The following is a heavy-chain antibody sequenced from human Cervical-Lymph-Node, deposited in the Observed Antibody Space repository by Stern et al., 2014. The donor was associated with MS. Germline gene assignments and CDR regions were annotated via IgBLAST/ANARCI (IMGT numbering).Heavy chain of an antibody. D-gene: IGHD6-25*01. Sequence: QVQLGQSGGGVVQPGRSLRLSCAASGFTFGRHSLHWVRQAPGKGLEWVAVISYDGSSQHYADSVKGRFTISRDNSNNTLYLQMNSLRVEDTAMYYCARPAAARYFDYWGQGSQVTVSS. CDR3: ARPAAARYFDY. CDR2: ISYDGSSQ. J-gene: IGHJ4*02. CDR1: GFTFGRHS. V-gene: IGHV3-30-3*01.